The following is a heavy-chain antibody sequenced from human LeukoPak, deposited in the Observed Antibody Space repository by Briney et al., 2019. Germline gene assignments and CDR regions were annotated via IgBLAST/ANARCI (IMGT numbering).Heavy chain of an antibody. V-gene: IGHV4-59*01. Sequence: SETLSLTCTVSGGSISSYCWSWIRQPPGKGLEWIGYIYYSGSTNYNPSLKSRVTISVDTSKNQFSLKLSSVTAADTAVYYCARDLSIAAAGDYYYYGMDVWGQGTTVTVSS. CDR1: GGSISSYC. D-gene: IGHD6-13*01. CDR2: IYYSGST. CDR3: ARDLSIAAAGDYYYYGMDV. J-gene: IGHJ6*02.